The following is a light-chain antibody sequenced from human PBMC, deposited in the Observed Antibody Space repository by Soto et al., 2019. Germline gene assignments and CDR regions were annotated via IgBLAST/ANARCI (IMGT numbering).Light chain of an antibody. CDR3: QQYNNWPPWT. J-gene: IGKJ1*01. Sequence: EIVMTQFPATLSVSPGERATLSCRASQSVSRNLAWYQQKPGQAPRLLIYGASTRATGIPARFSGSGSGTEFTLTISSLQSEDFVVYYCQQYNNWPPWTFGQGTKVEIK. CDR2: GAS. V-gene: IGKV3-15*01. CDR1: QSVSRN.